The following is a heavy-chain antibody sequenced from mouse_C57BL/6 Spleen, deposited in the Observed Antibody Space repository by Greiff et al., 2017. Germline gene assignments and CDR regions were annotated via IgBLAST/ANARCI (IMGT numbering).Heavy chain of an antibody. J-gene: IGHJ2*01. CDR1: GYTFTSYW. D-gene: IGHD1-1*01. V-gene: IGHV1-50*01. Sequence: QVQLQQPGAELVKPGASVKLSCKASGYTFTSYWMQWVKQRPGQGLEWIGEIDPSDSYTNYNQKFKGKATLTVDTSSSTAYMELSSLTSEDSAVYYCAKDGSSFFGYWGQGATLTVSS. CDR3: AKDGSSFFGY. CDR2: IDPSDSYT.